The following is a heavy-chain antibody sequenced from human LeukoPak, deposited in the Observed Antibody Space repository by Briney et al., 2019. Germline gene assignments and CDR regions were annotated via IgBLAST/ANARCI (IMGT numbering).Heavy chain of an antibody. J-gene: IGHJ4*02. CDR1: GFTFSSYA. Sequence: GGSLRLSCAASGFTFSSYAMSWVRQAPGKGLEWVSAISGSGGSTYYADSVKGRFTISRDNSKNTPYLQMNSLRAEDTAVYYCAQDSFITMVRGVINYWGQGTLVTVSS. V-gene: IGHV3-23*01. CDR2: ISGSGGST. D-gene: IGHD3-10*01. CDR3: AQDSFITMVRGVINY.